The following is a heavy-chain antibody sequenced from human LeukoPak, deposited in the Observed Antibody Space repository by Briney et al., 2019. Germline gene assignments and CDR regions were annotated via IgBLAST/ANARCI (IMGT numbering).Heavy chain of an antibody. Sequence: GGSLRLSCAVSGFTFSSYWMRWVRQAPGKGLVWVSRINSDGSITSYADSVKGRFTISRDDSQATLYLQMNSLRAEDMAVYYCATYYYGSGGLFRHFDYWGQGALATVSP. CDR2: INSDGSIT. J-gene: IGHJ4*02. V-gene: IGHV3-74*01. CDR3: ATYYYGSGGLFRHFDY. CDR1: GFTFSSYW. D-gene: IGHD3-10*01.